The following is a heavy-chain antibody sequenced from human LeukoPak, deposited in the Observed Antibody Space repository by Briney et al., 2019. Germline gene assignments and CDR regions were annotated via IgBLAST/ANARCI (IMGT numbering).Heavy chain of an antibody. CDR2: ITLSSSTI. Sequence: GGSLRLSCAASGFTFSNYNMNWVRQAPGKGLEWVSYITLSSSTIYYADSVKGRFTISRDNAKNSLSLQMNSLRAEDTALYYCARGEWSSSPFDYWGQGTLVTVSS. CDR1: GFTFSNYN. J-gene: IGHJ4*02. CDR3: ARGEWSSSPFDY. V-gene: IGHV3-48*01. D-gene: IGHD6-6*01.